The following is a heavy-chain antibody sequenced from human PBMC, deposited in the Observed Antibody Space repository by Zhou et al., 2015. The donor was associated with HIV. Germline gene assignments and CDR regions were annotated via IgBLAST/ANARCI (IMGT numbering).Heavy chain of an antibody. CDR3: ARQSTDPNCTGGVCYADY. J-gene: IGHJ4*02. Sequence: QVQLVQSGAEVKKPGSSVKVSCKASGGTFSSYAISWVRQAPGQGLEWMGGIIPIFGTANYAQKFQGRVTITADESTSTAYMELSSLRSEDTAVYYCARQSTDPNCTGGVCYADYWGQGTLVTVSS. CDR1: GGTFSSYA. CDR2: IIPIFGTA. V-gene: IGHV1-69*01. D-gene: IGHD2-8*02.